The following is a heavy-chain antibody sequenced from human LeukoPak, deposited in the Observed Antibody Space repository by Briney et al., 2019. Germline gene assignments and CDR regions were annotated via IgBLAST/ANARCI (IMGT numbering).Heavy chain of an antibody. Sequence: SETLSLTCTVSGGSSRSSSYYWGWIREPPGKGLEWIGSIYYSGSTYYNPSLKSRVTIAVDTSKNQFSLKLSSVTAADTAVYYCARHSFDILTGYSADYYFDYWGQGTLVTVSS. CDR3: ARHSFDILTGYSADYYFDY. CDR1: GGSSRSSSYY. J-gene: IGHJ4*02. CDR2: IYYSGST. D-gene: IGHD3-9*01. V-gene: IGHV4-39*01.